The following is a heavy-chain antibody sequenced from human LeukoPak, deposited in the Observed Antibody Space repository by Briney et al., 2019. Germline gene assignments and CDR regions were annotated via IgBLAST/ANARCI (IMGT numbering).Heavy chain of an antibody. CDR3: ARGSGGRPYYMDV. J-gene: IGHJ6*03. V-gene: IGHV1-2*02. CDR2: INPNSGGT. CDR1: GYIFTGYY. Sequence: GSVKVSCKASGYIFTGYYIHWVRQAPGQGLEWMGWINPNSGGTNYAQKFQGRVTMTRDTSISTAYMELSRLRSDDTAVYYCARGSGGRPYYMDVWGKGTTVTVSS. D-gene: IGHD6-19*01.